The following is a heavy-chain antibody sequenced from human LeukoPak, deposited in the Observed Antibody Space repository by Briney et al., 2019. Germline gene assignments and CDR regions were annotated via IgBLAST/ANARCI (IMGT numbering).Heavy chain of an antibody. V-gene: IGHV3-11*01. CDR2: ISSSGSTI. J-gene: IGHJ4*02. D-gene: IGHD2-21*02. CDR1: GFTFSDYY. Sequence: PGGSLRLSCAASGFTFSDYYMSWIRQAPGKGLEWVPYISSSGSTIYYADSVKGRFTISGDNAKNSLYLQMNSLRAEDTAVYYCARVAYCGGDCYRLGLDYWGQGTLVTVSS. CDR3: ARVAYCGGDCYRLGLDY.